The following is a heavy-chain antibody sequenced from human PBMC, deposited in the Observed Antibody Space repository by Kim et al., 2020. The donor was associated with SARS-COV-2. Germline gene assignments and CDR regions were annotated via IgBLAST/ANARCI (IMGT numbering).Heavy chain of an antibody. CDR1: GFTFSSYA. CDR2: ISGSGGST. Sequence: GGSLRLSCAASGFTFSSYAMSWVRQAPGKGLEWVSAISGSGGSTYYADSVKGRFTISRDNSKNTLYLQMNSLRAEDTAVYYCVRGDRYFDWLLSDFDYWGQGTLVTVSS. D-gene: IGHD3-9*01. J-gene: IGHJ4*02. V-gene: IGHV3-23*01. CDR3: VRGDRYFDWLLSDFDY.